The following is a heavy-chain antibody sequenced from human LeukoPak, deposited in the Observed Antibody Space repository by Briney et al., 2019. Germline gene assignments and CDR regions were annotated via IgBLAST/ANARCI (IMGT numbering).Heavy chain of an antibody. CDR1: GYTFTSYY. V-gene: IGHV1-46*01. J-gene: IGHJ5*02. CDR2: INPSGGST. CDR3: ARAQAWDASDPNWFGP. Sequence: GASVKVSCKASGYTFTSYYMHWVRQAPGQGLEWMGIINPSGGSTSYAQKFQGRVTMIRDTSTSTVYMELSSLRSEDTAVYYCARAQAWDASDPNWFGPWGQGSLVIVSS. D-gene: IGHD1-26*01.